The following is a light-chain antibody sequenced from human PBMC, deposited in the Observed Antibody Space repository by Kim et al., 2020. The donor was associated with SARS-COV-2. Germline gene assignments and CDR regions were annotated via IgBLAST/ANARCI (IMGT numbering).Light chain of an antibody. CDR1: QSVSSNF. CDR3: QQYATSPET. J-gene: IGKJ1*01. Sequence: ENVLTQSPGTLSLSPGERATLSCRAGQSVSSNFLAWYQQKAGQAPRLVIYSASSRASGIPDRFSGSGSGTDFTLTISTLEPEDFAVYYCQQYATSPETFGQGTKVDIK. V-gene: IGKV3-20*01. CDR2: SAS.